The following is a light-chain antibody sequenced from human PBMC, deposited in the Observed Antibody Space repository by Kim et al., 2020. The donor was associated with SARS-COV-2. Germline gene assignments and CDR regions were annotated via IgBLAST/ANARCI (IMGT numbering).Light chain of an antibody. CDR1: QSVGRN. CDR2: DAS. J-gene: IGKJ1*01. CDR3: QQFSGWLRS. V-gene: IGKV3-11*01. Sequence: DIVLTQSPSTLSLSPGERATLSCRASQSVGRNLAWYQQKPGQPPRLLISDASNRATGIPVRFSGSGPATDFTLTISSLEPEDFAVYYCQQFSGWLRSFGQGTKVDIK.